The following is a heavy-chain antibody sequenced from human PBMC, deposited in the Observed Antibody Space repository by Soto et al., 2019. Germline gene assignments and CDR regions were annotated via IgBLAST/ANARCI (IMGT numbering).Heavy chain of an antibody. J-gene: IGHJ4*02. V-gene: IGHV1-69*12. CDR3: ASVSRGTWSGFTAY. CDR1: GGTITSSS. Sequence: QVQLVQSGAEVKKPGSSVKVSCKASGGTITSSSVSWFRQAPVQGLEWMGGIIPISATPNYAQKFQGRVTITADESATTAHMELSSLRSDDTAVYYCASVSRGTWSGFTAYWGQGTLVTVSS. CDR2: IIPISATP. D-gene: IGHD3-3*01.